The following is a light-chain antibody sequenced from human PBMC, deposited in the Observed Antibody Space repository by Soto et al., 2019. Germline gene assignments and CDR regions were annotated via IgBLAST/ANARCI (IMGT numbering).Light chain of an antibody. Sequence: EIVLTQSPATLSLSAGEMATLSCSASQSVSSYLAWYQQKPVQAPRLLIYDASNRATGIPARFSGSGSGTDFTLTISSLEPEDFAVYYWQQRSNWPPWTFGQGTKVEIK. CDR2: DAS. CDR1: QSVSSY. J-gene: IGKJ1*01. CDR3: QQRSNWPPWT. V-gene: IGKV3-11*01.